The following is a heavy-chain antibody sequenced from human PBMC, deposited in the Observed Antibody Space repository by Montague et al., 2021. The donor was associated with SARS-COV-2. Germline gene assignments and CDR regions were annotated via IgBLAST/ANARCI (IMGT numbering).Heavy chain of an antibody. CDR2: IYASGGT. CDR1: GDSISSFY. D-gene: IGHD2-2*01. V-gene: IGHV4-4*07. CDR3: TREGYQVLWSDYYYYGMDV. Sequence: SETLSLTCTVSGDSISSFYWNWIRQPAGKGLEWIGRIYASGGTNYNPSLKSRVTMSVDTSKNQFSLKLNSVTAADTAVYYCTREGYQVLWSDYYYYGMDVWGQGTTVTVSS. J-gene: IGHJ6*02.